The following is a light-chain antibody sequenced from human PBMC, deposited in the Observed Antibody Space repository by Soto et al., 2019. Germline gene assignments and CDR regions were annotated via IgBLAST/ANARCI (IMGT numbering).Light chain of an antibody. Sequence: QSALTQPASVSGSPGQSITISCSGTSSDVGSYNLGSWYQQHPGKAPKLMIYEGSKRPSGVSNRFSGSKSGNTASLTVSGLLAEDEADYYCCSYAGSSAVGFGGGTKQTVL. CDR3: CSYAGSSAVG. CDR1: SSDVGSYNL. J-gene: IGLJ2*01. V-gene: IGLV2-23*01. CDR2: EGS.